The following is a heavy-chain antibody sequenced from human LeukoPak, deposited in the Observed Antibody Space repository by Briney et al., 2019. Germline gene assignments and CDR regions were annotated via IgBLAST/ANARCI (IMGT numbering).Heavy chain of an antibody. CDR2: IRSKANSYAT. Sequence: GGSLKLSCAASGFTFSGSAMHWVRQASGKGLEWVGRIRSKANSYATAYAASVKGRFTISRDDSKNTAYLQMNSLKTEDTAVYYCTRLDTAMGRADFDYWGQGTLVTVSS. V-gene: IGHV3-73*01. D-gene: IGHD5-18*01. CDR1: GFTFSGSA. CDR3: TRLDTAMGRADFDY. J-gene: IGHJ4*02.